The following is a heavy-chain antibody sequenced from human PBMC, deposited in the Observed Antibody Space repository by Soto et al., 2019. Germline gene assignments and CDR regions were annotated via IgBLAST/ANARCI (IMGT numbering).Heavy chain of an antibody. D-gene: IGHD3-16*02. J-gene: IGHJ4*02. Sequence: SETLSLNCAVDGGCFSGYSWSWTRQPPGKGLEWIGEINHSGSTNYNPSLKSRVTISVDTSKNQFSLKLSSVTAADTAVYYCATSELSRGLFDYWCQGTLVTVSS. V-gene: IGHV4-34*01. CDR1: GGCFSGYS. CDR2: INHSGST. CDR3: ATSELSRGLFDY.